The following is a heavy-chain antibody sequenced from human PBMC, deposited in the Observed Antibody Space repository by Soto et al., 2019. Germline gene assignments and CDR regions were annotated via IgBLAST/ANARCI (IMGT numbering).Heavy chain of an antibody. J-gene: IGHJ4*02. V-gene: IGHV3-21*01. D-gene: IGHD3-16*01. CDR3: ARDNLAFQGAFDL. CDR2: ITGTSAFT. Sequence: PVGSLRLSGAASGFIFRDFQLNWVRQAPGRGLEWLSSITGTSAFTHYADSIEGRFSISRENPNNLLFLQMDNLRPEDTAVYYCARDNLAFQGAFDLWGQGTLVTVS. CDR1: GFIFRDFQ.